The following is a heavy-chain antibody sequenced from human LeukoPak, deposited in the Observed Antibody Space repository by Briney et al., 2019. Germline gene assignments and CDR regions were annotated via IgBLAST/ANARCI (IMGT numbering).Heavy chain of an antibody. D-gene: IGHD2-15*01. CDR3: ATDVYDCSGGSCHQYYYVMDV. Sequence: QAGGSLRLSCTASGFIFSSYGMHWVRQAPGKGLEWVSFIRFDGSEKYYADSVRGRFTISRDNSKNTLSLQMNSLRAEDTALYYCATDVYDCSGGSCHQYYYVMDVWGQGTTVTVSS. CDR1: GFIFSSYG. V-gene: IGHV3-30*02. J-gene: IGHJ6*02. CDR2: IRFDGSEK.